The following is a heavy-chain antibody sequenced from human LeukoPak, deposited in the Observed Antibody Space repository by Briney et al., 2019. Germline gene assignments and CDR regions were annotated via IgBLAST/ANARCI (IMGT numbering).Heavy chain of an antibody. V-gene: IGHV4-34*01. Sequence: KPSETLSLTCAVHGGSFSGYYWSWIRQPPGKGLEWIGEINHSGSTNYNPSLKSRVTISVDTSKNQFSLKLSSVTAADTAVYYCARRYYDILTGYSDAFDIWGQGTMVTVSS. CDR1: GGSFSGYY. CDR2: INHSGST. D-gene: IGHD3-9*01. CDR3: ARRYYDILTGYSDAFDI. J-gene: IGHJ3*02.